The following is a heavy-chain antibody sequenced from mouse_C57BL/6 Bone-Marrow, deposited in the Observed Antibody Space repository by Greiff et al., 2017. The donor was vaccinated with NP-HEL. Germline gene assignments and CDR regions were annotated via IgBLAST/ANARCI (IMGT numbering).Heavy chain of an antibody. CDR3: ARSYSPYAMDY. D-gene: IGHD2-12*01. J-gene: IGHJ4*01. Sequence: VKLQQSGAELVRPGASVKLSCKASGYTFTDYYINWVKQRPGQGLEWIARIYPGSGTTYYNEKFKGKATLTAEKSSSTAYMQLSSLTSEDSAVYFCARSYSPYAMDYWGQGTSVTVSS. CDR2: IYPGSGTT. V-gene: IGHV1-76*01. CDR1: GYTFTDYY.